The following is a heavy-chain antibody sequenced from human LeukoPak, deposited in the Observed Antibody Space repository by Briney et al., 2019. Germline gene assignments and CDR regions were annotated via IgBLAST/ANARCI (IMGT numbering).Heavy chain of an antibody. V-gene: IGHV4-34*01. CDR3: ARALYDFWSGYYSRNNWFDP. D-gene: IGHD3-3*01. CDR1: GGSFSGYY. Sequence: PSETLSLTCAVYGGSFSGYYWSWIRQPPGKGLEWIGEINHSGSTNYNPSLKSRVTISVDTSKNQFSLKLSSVTAADTAVYYCARALYDFWSGYYSRNNWFDPWGQGTLVTVSS. J-gene: IGHJ5*02. CDR2: INHSGST.